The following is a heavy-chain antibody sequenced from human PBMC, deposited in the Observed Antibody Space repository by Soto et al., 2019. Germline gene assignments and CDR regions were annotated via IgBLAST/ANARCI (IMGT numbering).Heavy chain of an antibody. D-gene: IGHD3-16*01. CDR3: ARGGSESDY. CDR2: MKEDGSDK. Sequence: EVQLVESGGGLVQPGGSLRLSCAASGFTFSHYWMTWVRQAPGKGLEWVANMKEDGSDKNYVDSVKGRFMISRDNAKNSLYLQMNSLSAEDTAMYYCARGGSESDYWGQGTLVTVSS. CDR1: GFTFSHYW. J-gene: IGHJ4*02. V-gene: IGHV3-7*01.